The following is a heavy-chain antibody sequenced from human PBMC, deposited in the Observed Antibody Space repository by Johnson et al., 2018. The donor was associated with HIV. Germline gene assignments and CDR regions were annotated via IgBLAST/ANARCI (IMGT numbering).Heavy chain of an antibody. Sequence: VQLVESGGELIRPGASLRLSCAASGFTFSSYWMSWVRQAPGKGLEWVANIKKDGSEKYYVDSVKGRFTISRDNAKNSLYLQMNSLRAEDTAVYYCARDTVRGELELPDGFDIWGQGTMVTVSS. D-gene: IGHD1-7*01. CDR3: ARDTVRGELELPDGFDI. J-gene: IGHJ3*02. V-gene: IGHV3-7*03. CDR2: IKKDGSEK. CDR1: GFTFSSYW.